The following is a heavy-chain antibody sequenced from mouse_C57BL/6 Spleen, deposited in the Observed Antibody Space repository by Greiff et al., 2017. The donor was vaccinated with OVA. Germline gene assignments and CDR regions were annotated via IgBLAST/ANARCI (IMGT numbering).Heavy chain of an antibody. CDR3: ARSLLITTASTGCDY. D-gene: IGHD1-1*01. Sequence: QVQLQQPGAELVRPGSSVKLSCKASGYTFTSYWMDWVKQRPGQGLEWIGNIYPSDSETHYNQKFKDKATLTVDKSSSTAYMQLSSLTSEDSAVYYCARSLLITTASTGCDYWGQGTTLTVSS. CDR1: GYTFTSYW. V-gene: IGHV1-61*01. J-gene: IGHJ2*01. CDR2: IYPSDSET.